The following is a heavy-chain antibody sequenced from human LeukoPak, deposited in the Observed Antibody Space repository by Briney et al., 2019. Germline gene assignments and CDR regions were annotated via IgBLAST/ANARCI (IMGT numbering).Heavy chain of an antibody. Sequence: GGSLRLSCAASGFTFGSYAMSWVRQAPGKGLEWVSTVSGSAASTYYADSVKGRFTVSRDNSKNTLYLQMNSLRAEDTAVYYCAKSPPVTAKGWYLDYWGQGTLVTVSS. D-gene: IGHD2-21*02. V-gene: IGHV3-23*01. CDR2: VSGSAAST. CDR3: AKSPPVTAKGWYLDY. CDR1: GFTFGSYA. J-gene: IGHJ4*02.